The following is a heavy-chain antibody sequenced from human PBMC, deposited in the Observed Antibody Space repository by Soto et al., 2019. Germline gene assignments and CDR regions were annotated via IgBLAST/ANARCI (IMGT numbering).Heavy chain of an antibody. CDR3: ATNYGGDYYGMDV. D-gene: IGHD3-16*01. V-gene: IGHV4-59*01. Sequence: SETLSLTCTFAGASISDCYWSWIRQPPGKGLEWIGYIYYSGSTNYNPSLKSRVTISVDTSKNQFSLKLTSVTAADTAVYYCATNYGGDYYGMDVWGQGTTVTVS. J-gene: IGHJ6*02. CDR2: IYYSGST. CDR1: GASISDCY.